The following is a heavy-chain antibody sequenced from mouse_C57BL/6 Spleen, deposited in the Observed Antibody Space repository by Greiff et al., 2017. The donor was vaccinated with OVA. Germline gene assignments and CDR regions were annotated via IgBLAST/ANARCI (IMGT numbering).Heavy chain of an antibody. CDR3: ARRDYYGSSYWGFAY. CDR1: GYTFTSYW. Sequence: QVQLKQPGAELVMPGASVKLSCKASGYTFTSYWMHWVKQRPGQGLEWIGEIDPSDSYTNYNQKFKGKSTLTVDKSSSTAYMQLSSLTSEDSAVYYCARRDYYGSSYWGFAYWGQGTLVTVSA. D-gene: IGHD1-1*01. V-gene: IGHV1-69*01. CDR2: IDPSDSYT. J-gene: IGHJ3*01.